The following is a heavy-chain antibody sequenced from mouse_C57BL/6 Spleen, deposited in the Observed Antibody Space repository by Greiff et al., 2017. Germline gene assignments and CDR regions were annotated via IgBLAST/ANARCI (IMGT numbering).Heavy chain of an antibody. V-gene: IGHV14-4*01. J-gene: IGHJ1*03. CDR1: GFNIKDDY. CDR3: TTEITTVVDTGYFDV. CDR2: IDPENGDT. Sequence: EVQLQQSGAELVRPGASVKLSCTASGFNIKDDYMHWVKQRPEQGLEWIGWIDPENGDTEYASKFQGKATITADTSSNTAYLQLSSLTSEDTAVYYCTTEITTVVDTGYFDVWGTGTTVTVSS. D-gene: IGHD1-1*01.